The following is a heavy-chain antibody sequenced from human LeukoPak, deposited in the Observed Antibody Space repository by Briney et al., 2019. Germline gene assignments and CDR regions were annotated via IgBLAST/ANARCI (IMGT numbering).Heavy chain of an antibody. CDR3: ARHDGGTVTFFDY. V-gene: IGHV4-59*08. J-gene: IGHJ4*02. D-gene: IGHD4-17*01. CDR1: GGSISSHF. Sequence: SETLSLTCTVSGGSISSHFWSWIRQPPGKGLEWIGYIYYSGSTNYNPSLKSRVTISVDTSKNQFSLKLSSVTAADTAMYYCARHDGGTVTFFDYWGQGTLVTVSS. CDR2: IYYSGST.